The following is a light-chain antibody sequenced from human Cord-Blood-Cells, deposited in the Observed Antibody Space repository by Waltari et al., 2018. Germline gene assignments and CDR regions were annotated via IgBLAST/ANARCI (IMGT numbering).Light chain of an antibody. J-gene: IGLJ3*02. CDR2: EDN. Sequence: FMLTQPHSVSESPAKTVTISCTRSIGTIASYYVQWYQQRPGSAPTTVIYEDNQRPSGVPDRFSGSIDSSSNSASLTISGLKTEDEADYYCQSYDSSNQVFGGGTKLTVL. CDR3: QSYDSSNQV. CDR1: IGTIASYY. V-gene: IGLV6-57*03.